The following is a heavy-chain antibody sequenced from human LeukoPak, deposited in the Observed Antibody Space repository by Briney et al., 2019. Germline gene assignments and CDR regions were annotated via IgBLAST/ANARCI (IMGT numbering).Heavy chain of an antibody. J-gene: IGHJ3*02. CDR1: GFNFRDHW. CDR2: IKNDGSET. D-gene: IGHD1-26*01. CDR3: AKDSGSYSFGPDAFDI. V-gene: IGHV3-7*03. Sequence: GGSLRLSCAVSGFNFRDHWMDWVRQAPGKGLEWVGHIKNDGSETYYLDSLKGRFSISRDNTNNALYLQMNSLRVEDTAVYYCAKDSGSYSFGPDAFDIWGQGTMVTVSS.